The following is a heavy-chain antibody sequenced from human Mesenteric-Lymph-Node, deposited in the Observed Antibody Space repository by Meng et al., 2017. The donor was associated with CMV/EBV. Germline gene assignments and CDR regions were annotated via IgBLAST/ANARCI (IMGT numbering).Heavy chain of an antibody. Sequence: AYSGDSISKGAESWSWSRQEQGKGRNWNGDTWHRGRTYNKADIEKRVSISMERSKNEVDLNVRSVTGADTAGNYSARVVPHWHTFDHWGQGTLVTVSS. J-gene: IGHJ4*02. V-gene: IGHV4-30-2*01. D-gene: IGHD2-21*01. CDR1: GDSISKGAES. CDR3: ARVVPHWHTFDH. CDR2: TWHRGRT.